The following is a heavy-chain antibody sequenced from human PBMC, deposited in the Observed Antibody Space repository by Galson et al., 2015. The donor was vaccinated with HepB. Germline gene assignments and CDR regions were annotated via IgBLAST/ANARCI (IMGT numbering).Heavy chain of an antibody. J-gene: IGHJ6*02. CDR3: ASQDIYVYSSGWYGEGNYYYGMDV. Sequence: SVKVSCKASGYTFSSYALNWVRQAPGQGLEWMGWINTNTGNPTYAQGFTGRFVFSLDTSVSTAYLQISSLKAEDTAVYYCASQDIYVYSSGWYGEGNYYYGMDVWGQGTTVTVSS. CDR2: INTNTGNP. D-gene: IGHD6-19*01. CDR1: GYTFSSYA. V-gene: IGHV7-4-1*02.